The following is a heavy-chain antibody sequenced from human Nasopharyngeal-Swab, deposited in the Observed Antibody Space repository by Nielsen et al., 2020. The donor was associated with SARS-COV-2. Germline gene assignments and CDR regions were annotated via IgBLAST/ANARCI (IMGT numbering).Heavy chain of an antibody. V-gene: IGHV3-11*04. CDR2: ISSSGSTI. CDR3: ARDLVRGDFDY. J-gene: IGHJ4*02. CDR1: GFTFSDYY. D-gene: IGHD3-10*01. Sequence: GESLKISCAASGFTFSDYYMSWIRQAPGKGLEWVSYISSSGSTIYYADSVKGRFTISRDNAKNSLYLQMNSLRAEDTAVYYCARDLVRGDFDYWGQGTLVTVSS.